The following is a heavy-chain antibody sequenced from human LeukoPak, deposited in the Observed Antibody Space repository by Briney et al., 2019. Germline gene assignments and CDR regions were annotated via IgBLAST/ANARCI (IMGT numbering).Heavy chain of an antibody. CDR1: GGTFSSYA. D-gene: IGHD2-15*01. CDR2: IIPILGIA. Sequence: SVKVSCKASGGTFSSYAISWVRQAPGQGLEWMGRIIPILGIANYAQKFQGRVTITADKSTSTAYMELSSLRSEDTAVYYCAREVAAASYYYYYGMDVWGQGTTVTVAS. J-gene: IGHJ6*02. CDR3: AREVAAASYYYYYGMDV. V-gene: IGHV1-69*04.